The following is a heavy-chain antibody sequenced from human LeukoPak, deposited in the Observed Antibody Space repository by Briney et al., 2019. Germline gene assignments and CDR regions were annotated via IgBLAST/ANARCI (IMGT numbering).Heavy chain of an antibody. CDR2: IYYSGST. J-gene: IGHJ4*02. V-gene: IGHV4-59*08. CDR1: GGSISSYY. D-gene: IGHD5-24*01. Sequence: SGTLSLTCTVSGGSISSYYWSWIRQPPGKGLEWIGYIYYSGSTNYNPSLKSRVTISVDTSKNQFSLKLSSVTAADTAVYYCARGPARWLQFTYFDYWGQGTLVTVSS. CDR3: ARGPARWLQFTYFDY.